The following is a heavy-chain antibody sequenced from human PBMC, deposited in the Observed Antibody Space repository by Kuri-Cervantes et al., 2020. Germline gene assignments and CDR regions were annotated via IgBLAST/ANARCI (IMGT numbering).Heavy chain of an antibody. CDR2: ISSSSSYI. D-gene: IGHD3-3*01. J-gene: IGHJ6*02. CDR1: GFNFDDYG. CDR3: ARDIYDFWSGGPYYYYYGMDV. V-gene: IGHV3-21*01. Sequence: GGSLRLSCAASGFNFDDYGMNWVRQAPGKGLEWVSSISSSSSYIYYADSVKGRFTISRDNAKNSLYLQMNSLRAEDTAVYYCARDIYDFWSGGPYYYYYGMDVWGQGTTVTVSS.